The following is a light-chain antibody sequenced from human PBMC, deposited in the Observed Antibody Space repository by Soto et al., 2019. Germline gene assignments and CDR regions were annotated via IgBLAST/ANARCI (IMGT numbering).Light chain of an antibody. V-gene: IGLV2-14*03. Sequence: QSVLTQPASVSGSPGQSITISCTGTSSVVGGYNYVSWYQQHPGKAPKLMIYHVTNRPSGVSNRFSGSKSGYTASLTISGLQAEDEADYYCSSYTSISTYVFGTGTKVTVL. CDR3: SSYTSISTYV. CDR2: HVT. J-gene: IGLJ1*01. CDR1: SSVVGGYNY.